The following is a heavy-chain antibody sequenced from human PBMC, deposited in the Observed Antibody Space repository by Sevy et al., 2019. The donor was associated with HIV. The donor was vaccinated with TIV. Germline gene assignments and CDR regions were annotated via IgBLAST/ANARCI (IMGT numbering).Heavy chain of an antibody. V-gene: IGHV3-49*03. CDR3: TRGLATADTPEYYFDY. Sequence: GGSLRLSCTTSGFTFEDYALSWFRQAPGKGLEWVAFITRNSYEAYGGTTDYAAPVKGRFIISRDDSKSIAYLQMNSLKTEDTAVYDCTRGLATADTPEYYFDYWGQGTLVTVSS. J-gene: IGHJ4*02. D-gene: IGHD5-12*01. CDR2: ITRNSYEAYGGTT. CDR1: GFTFEDYA.